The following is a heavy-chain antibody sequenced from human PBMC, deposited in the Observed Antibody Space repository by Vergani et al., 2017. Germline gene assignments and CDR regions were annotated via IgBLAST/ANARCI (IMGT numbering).Heavy chain of an antibody. CDR3: ARHPRNGNYYGSGSYYNAFDV. CDR2: IYHSGRT. Sequence: QVQLQESGPGLVKPSETLSLTCAVSGYSISCGYYWGWIRQPPPKGLEWIGSIYHSGRTYYNPSLKGRVTISVDRSKNQFSLRLSTVTAADTTVYYCARHPRNGNYYGSGSYYNAFDVWGQGTMVTVSS. J-gene: IGHJ3*01. V-gene: IGHV4-38-2*01. CDR1: GYSISCGYY. D-gene: IGHD3-10*01.